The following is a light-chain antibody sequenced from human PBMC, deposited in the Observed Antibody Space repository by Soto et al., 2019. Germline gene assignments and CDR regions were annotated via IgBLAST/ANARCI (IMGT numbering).Light chain of an antibody. J-gene: IGKJ1*01. Sequence: EIVLTHSPGTLPLSPGEIATLSCRASQSVSSSYLAWYQQKPGQTPRLLIYDASTRDTGIPARFSGSGSGTEFTLTISSLQSEDYAVYYCQPYNDWPSWTFGQGTKVDIK. CDR3: QPYNDWPSWT. V-gene: IGKV3D-15*01. CDR2: DAS. CDR1: QSVSSSY.